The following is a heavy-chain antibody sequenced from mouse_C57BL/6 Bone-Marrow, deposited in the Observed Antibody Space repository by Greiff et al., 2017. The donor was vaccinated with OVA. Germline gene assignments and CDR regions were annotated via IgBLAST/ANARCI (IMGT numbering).Heavy chain of an antibody. D-gene: IGHD2-3*01. CDR1: GYTFTSYL. Sequence: VQLQQPGAELVMPGASVKLSCKASGYTFTSYLMHWVKQRPGQGLEWIGEIDPSDSYTNYNQKFKGKSTLTVDKSSSTAYMQLSSLTSEDSAVYYCARGGLLPFDYWGQGTTLTVSS. CDR2: IDPSDSYT. J-gene: IGHJ2*01. V-gene: IGHV1-69*01. CDR3: ARGGLLPFDY.